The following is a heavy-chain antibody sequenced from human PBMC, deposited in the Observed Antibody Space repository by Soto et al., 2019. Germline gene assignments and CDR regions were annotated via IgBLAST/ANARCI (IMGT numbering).Heavy chain of an antibody. J-gene: IGHJ3*02. V-gene: IGHV4-59*01. CDR2: IYYSGST. Sequence: SETLSLTCTVSGGSISSYYWSWIRQPPGKGLEWIGYIYYSGSTNYNPSLKSRVTISVDTSKNPFSLKLSSVTAADTAVYYCARQQWLVLNAFDIWGQGTMVTVSS. D-gene: IGHD6-19*01. CDR3: ARQQWLVLNAFDI. CDR1: GGSISSYY.